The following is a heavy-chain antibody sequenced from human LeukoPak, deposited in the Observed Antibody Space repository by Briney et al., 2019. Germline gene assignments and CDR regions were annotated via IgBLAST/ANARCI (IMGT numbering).Heavy chain of an antibody. D-gene: IGHD3-22*01. J-gene: IGHJ4*02. CDR2: INWNGGST. CDR3: ARARSGYYSSFDY. Sequence: PGGSLRLSCAGSGFTFDDYGMSWVRQAPGKGLEWVSGINWNGGSTGYGDSVKGRFTISRDNAKSSLYLQMNSLRAEDTALYYCARARSGYYSSFDYWGQGTLVTVSS. CDR1: GFTFDDYG. V-gene: IGHV3-20*04.